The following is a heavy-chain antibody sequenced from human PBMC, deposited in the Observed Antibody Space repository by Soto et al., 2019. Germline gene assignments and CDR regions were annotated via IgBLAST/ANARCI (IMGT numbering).Heavy chain of an antibody. Sequence: ASVKVSCKASGSTFSNYGISWVRQAPGQGLDWMGWIRVYTVDPHYAQKFQGRATMPAAASTTPPSMDLYNLTSDDTSVYFCARRSCSASFDSWGPGTLVTVSS. CDR3: ARRSCSASFDS. CDR1: GSTFSNYG. D-gene: IGHD2-15*01. CDR2: IRVYTVDP. J-gene: IGHJ4*02. V-gene: IGHV1-18*04.